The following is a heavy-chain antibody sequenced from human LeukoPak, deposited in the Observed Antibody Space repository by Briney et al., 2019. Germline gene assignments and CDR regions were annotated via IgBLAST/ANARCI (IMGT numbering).Heavy chain of an antibody. Sequence: GESLKISCKGSGYSFTSCWIGWVRQMPGKGLEWMGIIYPGDSDTRYSPSFQGQVTISADKSISTAYLQWSSLKASDTAMYYCARKGAYYDSSGHIDYWGQGTLVTVSS. CDR1: GYSFTSCW. CDR2: IYPGDSDT. D-gene: IGHD3-22*01. CDR3: ARKGAYYDSSGHIDY. J-gene: IGHJ4*02. V-gene: IGHV5-51*01.